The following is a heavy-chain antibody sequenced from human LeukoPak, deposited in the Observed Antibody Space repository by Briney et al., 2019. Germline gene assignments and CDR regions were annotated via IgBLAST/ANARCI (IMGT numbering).Heavy chain of an antibody. CDR2: ISGTGVGT. D-gene: IGHD2-21*01. CDR3: AKDLNRGVVITMSFLAIDI. V-gene: IGHV3-23*01. CDR1: GFTFSSYA. J-gene: IGHJ3*02. Sequence: PGGSLRLSCAASGFTFSSYAMSWVRQAPGKGPEWVSAISGTGVGTYYADSVTGRFTISRDNSKNTLYLQMNSLRAEDTAVYYCAKDLNRGVVITMSFLAIDIWGQGAMVTVSS.